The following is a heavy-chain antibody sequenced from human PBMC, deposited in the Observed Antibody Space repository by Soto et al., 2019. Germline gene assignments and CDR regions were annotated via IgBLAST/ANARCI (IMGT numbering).Heavy chain of an antibody. J-gene: IGHJ6*02. D-gene: IGHD2-2*01. CDR2: ISSNGGST. V-gene: IGHV3-64D*06. CDR3: VKGTIVPAASGYYYYGMDV. CDR1: GFTFSSYA. Sequence: PVGSLRLSCSASGFTFSSYAMHWVRQAPGKGLEYVSAISSNGGSTYYADSVKGRFTISRDNSKNTLYLQMSSLRAEDTAVYYCVKGTIVPAASGYYYYGMDVWGQGTTVTVYS.